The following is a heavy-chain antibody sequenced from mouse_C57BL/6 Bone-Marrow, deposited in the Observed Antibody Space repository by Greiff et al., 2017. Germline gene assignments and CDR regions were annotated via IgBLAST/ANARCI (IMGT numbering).Heavy chain of an antibody. J-gene: IGHJ4*01. V-gene: IGHV5-6-4*01. CDR3: TRDDYGSSGPDYAMDC. CDR2: ISSGGSYT. D-gene: IGHD1-1*01. CDR1: GFTFSSYT. Sequence: EVMLVESGGGLVKPGGSLKLSCAASGFTFSSYTMSWVRQTPEKRLEWVATISSGGSYTSSPDSVKGRFTISRDNAKNTMYLQMSSLKSEDTAMYYCTRDDYGSSGPDYAMDCWGQGTSVTVSA.